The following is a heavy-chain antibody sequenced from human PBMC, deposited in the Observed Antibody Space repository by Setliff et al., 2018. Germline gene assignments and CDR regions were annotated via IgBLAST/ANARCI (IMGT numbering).Heavy chain of an antibody. J-gene: IGHJ4*02. D-gene: IGHD3-22*01. CDR2: INPGGGST. V-gene: IGHV1-46*01. Sequence: ASLKVSCKASGYTFTNHYMHWVRQAPGQGLEWMGMINPGGGSTTYAQKFQGRVTMTRDTSTSTVYMELSSLRTEDTAVYYCARGCYDSYAPYYVVGDYWGQGTPVTVSS. CDR3: ARGCYDSYAPYYVVGDY. CDR1: GYTFTNHY.